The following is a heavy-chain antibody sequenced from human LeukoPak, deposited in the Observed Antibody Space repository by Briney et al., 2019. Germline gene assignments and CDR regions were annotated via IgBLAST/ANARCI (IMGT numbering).Heavy chain of an antibody. V-gene: IGHV1-69*13. Sequence: GASVKVSCKASGYTFTGYYMHWVRQAPGQGLEWMGGIIPIFGTANYAQKFQGRVTITADESTSTAYMELSSLRSEDTAVYYCARKSLLSGAFDIWGQGTMVAVSS. CDR3: ARKSLLSGAFDI. J-gene: IGHJ3*02. CDR2: IIPIFGTA. CDR1: GYTFTGYY. D-gene: IGHD2-2*01.